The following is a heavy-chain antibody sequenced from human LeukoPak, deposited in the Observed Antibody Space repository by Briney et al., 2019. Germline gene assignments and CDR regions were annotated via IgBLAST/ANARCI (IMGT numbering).Heavy chain of an antibody. CDR3: ARRYYDFWSGYFSL. D-gene: IGHD3-3*01. V-gene: IGHV4-39*01. CDR1: GGSISSSSYY. CDR2: IYYSGST. Sequence: PSETLSLTXTVSGGSISSSSYYWGWIRQPPGKGLEWIGSIYYSGSTYYNPSLKSRVTISVDTSKNQFSLKLSSVTAADTAVYYCARRYYDFWSGYFSLWGQGTLVTVSS. J-gene: IGHJ4*02.